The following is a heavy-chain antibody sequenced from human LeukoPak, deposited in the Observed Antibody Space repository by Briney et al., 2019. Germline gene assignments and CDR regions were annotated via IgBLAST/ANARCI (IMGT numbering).Heavy chain of an antibody. CDR3: VTYQLLLCGFDY. Sequence: GGSLRLSCVASGFTVSSNYMSWVRQAPGKGLEWVSMFYSGGSTFYADSVKGRFTIARDSSKNTLYLQMNTLRAEDTAVYYCVTYQLLLCGFDYWGQGTLVTVSS. CDR2: FYSGGST. D-gene: IGHD2-2*01. CDR1: GFTVSSNY. J-gene: IGHJ4*02. V-gene: IGHV3-66*01.